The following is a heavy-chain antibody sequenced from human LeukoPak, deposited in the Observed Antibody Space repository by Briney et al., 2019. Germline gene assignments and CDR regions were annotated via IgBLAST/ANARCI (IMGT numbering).Heavy chain of an antibody. Sequence: GASVKVSCKASGYTFTSYDINWVRQATGQGLEWMGWMNPNSGNTGYAQKFQGRVTMTRNTSISTAYMELSSLRSEDTAVYYCARARPRVLRFLEWSYYGMDVWGQGTTVTVSS. J-gene: IGHJ6*02. CDR3: ARARPRVLRFLEWSYYGMDV. V-gene: IGHV1-8*01. CDR1: GYTFTSYD. D-gene: IGHD3-3*01. CDR2: MNPNSGNT.